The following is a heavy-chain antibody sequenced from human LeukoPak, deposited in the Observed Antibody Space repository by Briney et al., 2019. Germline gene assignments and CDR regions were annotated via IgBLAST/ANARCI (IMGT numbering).Heavy chain of an antibody. CDR1: GGSISSCY. CDR3: ARDQLMDYDFWSGQTWAFDI. J-gene: IGHJ3*02. D-gene: IGHD3-3*01. V-gene: IGHV4-4*07. Sequence: SETLSLTCTVSGGSISSCYWSWIRQPAGKGLEWIGRIYTSGSTNYNPSLKSRVTMSVDTSKNQFSLKLSSVTAADTAVYYCARDQLMDYDFWSGQTWAFDIWGQGTMVTVSS. CDR2: IYTSGST.